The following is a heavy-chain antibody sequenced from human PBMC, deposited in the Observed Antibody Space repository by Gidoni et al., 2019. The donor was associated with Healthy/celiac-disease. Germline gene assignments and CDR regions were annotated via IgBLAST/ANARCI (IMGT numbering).Heavy chain of an antibody. V-gene: IGHV3-33*01. D-gene: IGHD3-3*01. J-gene: IGHJ6*03. CDR1: GFTFRSSC. CDR3: ARESGPDLWSGPYYYYMDV. Sequence: QVQLVESARGVVQPVRSLRLSCAASGFTFRSSCMHWVRQAPGKGLEWVAVIWYDGSNKYYADSVKGRFTIARDNSKNTLYLQMNSLRAEDTAVYYSARESGPDLWSGPYYYYMDVWGKGTTVTVSS. CDR2: IWYDGSNK.